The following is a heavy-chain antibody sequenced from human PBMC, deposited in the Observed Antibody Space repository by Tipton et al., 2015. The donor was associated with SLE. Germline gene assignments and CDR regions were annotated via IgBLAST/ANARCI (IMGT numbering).Heavy chain of an antibody. J-gene: IGHJ4*02. CDR1: DGSIDIYY. Sequence: PGLVKPSETLSLTCSIFDGSIDIYYWHWIRQAPGKGLEWIGFIHHSGSTNYSPSLKSRVTMSVDTSKNQFSLKLSSVTAADTAVHYCAKGSGWYKDWGQGTLVTVSS. CDR2: IHHSGST. CDR3: AKGSGWYKD. V-gene: IGHV4-59*01. D-gene: IGHD6-19*01.